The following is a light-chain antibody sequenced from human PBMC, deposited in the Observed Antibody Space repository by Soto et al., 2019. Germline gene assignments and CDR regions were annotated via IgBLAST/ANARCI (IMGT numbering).Light chain of an antibody. J-gene: IGKJ2*01. CDR2: YAT. Sequence: DIVMTQSPATLSVSPGEGVTLSCRASQNVDFDLAWYQQRPGQAPRLLIYYATTRAAGIPARGSGSGFGTEFALTTSTLQSEDFAVYYGHHHHYWPPYTFGNGTNVEI. CDR1: QNVDFD. CDR3: HHHHYWPPYT. V-gene: IGKV3D-15*01.